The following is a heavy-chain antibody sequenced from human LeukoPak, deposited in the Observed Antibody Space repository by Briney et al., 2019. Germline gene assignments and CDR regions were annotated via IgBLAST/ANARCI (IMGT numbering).Heavy chain of an antibody. CDR3: AKGLYYYGSGSLGDY. CDR2: ISGSGGSI. CDR1: GFTFSSYA. Sequence: TGGSLRLSCAASGFTFSSYAMSWVRQAPGKGLEWVSGISGSGGSIYYGDSVKGRFTISRDDSKNTLYLQMNSLRAEDTAVYYCAKGLYYYGSGSLGDYWGQGTLVSVSS. D-gene: IGHD3-10*01. J-gene: IGHJ4*02. V-gene: IGHV3-23*01.